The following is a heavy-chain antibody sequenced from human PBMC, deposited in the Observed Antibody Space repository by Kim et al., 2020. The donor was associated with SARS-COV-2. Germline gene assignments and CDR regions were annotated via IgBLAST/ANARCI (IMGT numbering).Heavy chain of an antibody. CDR1: GGSISSGGYY. J-gene: IGHJ6*02. D-gene: IGHD3-3*01. CDR3: ARAHRTIFGVVEYMDV. Sequence: SETLSLTCTVSGGSISSGGYYWSWIRQHPGKGLEWIGYIYYSGSTYYNPSLKSRVTISVDTSKNQFSLKLSSVTAADTAVYYCARAHRTIFGVVEYMDVWGPGTPVTVSS. CDR2: IYYSGST. V-gene: IGHV4-31*03.